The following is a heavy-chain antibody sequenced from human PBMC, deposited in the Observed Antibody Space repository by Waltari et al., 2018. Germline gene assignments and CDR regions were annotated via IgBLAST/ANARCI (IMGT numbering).Heavy chain of an antibody. J-gene: IGHJ4*02. CDR2: VITNSGDT. CDR3: ARDPAGDGFYYFDY. Sequence: QVQLVQSGAEVKTPGASVKVSCKAYGYSFTGYYIHWVRQAPGQGLEWIGRVITNSGDTNYAQKFQGRVTLTRDTSTSTGYMQLSGLRSDDTALYYCARDPAGDGFYYFDYWGQGSLVTVSS. CDR1: GYSFTGYY. V-gene: IGHV1-2*06. D-gene: IGHD2-2*01.